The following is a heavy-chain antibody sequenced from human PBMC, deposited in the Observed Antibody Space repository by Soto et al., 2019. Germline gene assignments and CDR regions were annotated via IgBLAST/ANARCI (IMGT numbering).Heavy chain of an antibody. D-gene: IGHD3-10*01. CDR1: SGSISSYY. Sequence: PETLSLTCTVSSGSISSYYWSWIRQPPGKGLEWIGYIYYSGSTNYNPSLKSRVTISVDTSKNQFSLKLSSVTAADTAVYYCAFSGPMVRGVPYAFDIWGQGTMVTV. V-gene: IGHV4-59*01. CDR3: AFSGPMVRGVPYAFDI. J-gene: IGHJ3*02. CDR2: IYYSGST.